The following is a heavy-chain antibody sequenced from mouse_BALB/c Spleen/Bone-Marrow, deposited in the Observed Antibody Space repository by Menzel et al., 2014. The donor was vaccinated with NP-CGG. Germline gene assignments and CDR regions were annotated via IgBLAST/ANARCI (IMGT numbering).Heavy chain of an antibody. V-gene: IGHV1-7*01. Sequence: VQLQQSGAELAKPGASVKMSCKASGYTFTSYWMHWVKQRPGQGLEWIGYINPSAGNTEYNQRFKDKATLTGDKSSSTAYMHLSSLTSEDFAVYYCARSGTGRTTGFVYWGQGTLVTVSA. CDR2: INPSAGNT. D-gene: IGHD3-2*01. CDR1: GYTFTSYW. CDR3: ARSGTGRTTGFVY. J-gene: IGHJ3*01.